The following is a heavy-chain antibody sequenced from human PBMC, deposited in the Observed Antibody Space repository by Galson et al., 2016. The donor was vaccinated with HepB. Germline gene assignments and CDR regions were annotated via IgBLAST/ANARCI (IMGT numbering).Heavy chain of an antibody. D-gene: IGHD2/OR15-2a*01. CDR3: ARALRGTTSFFEF. V-gene: IGHV4-59*13. CDR1: GGSISNYY. CDR2: TYYSGYS. J-gene: IGHJ4*02. Sequence: SETLSLTCTVSGGSISNYYWSWFRQPPGKELEWIGQTYYSGYSNYSPSLKSRATISLDSSENQIFLRLSSVTAADTAVYYCARALRGTTSFFEFWGQGVLVTVSS.